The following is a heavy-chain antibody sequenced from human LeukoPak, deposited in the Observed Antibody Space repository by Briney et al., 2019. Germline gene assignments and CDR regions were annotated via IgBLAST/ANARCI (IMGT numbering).Heavy chain of an antibody. CDR2: ISYDGSNK. Sequence: PGGSLRLSCAASGFTFSSYGMHWVRQAPGKGLEWVAVISYDGSNKYYADSVKGRFTISRDNAKNSLYLQMNSLRAEDTAVYYCAREPGPHYYDSSGSQFQHWGQGTLVTVSS. D-gene: IGHD3-22*01. J-gene: IGHJ1*01. CDR1: GFTFSSYG. CDR3: AREPGPHYYDSSGSQFQH. V-gene: IGHV3-30*03.